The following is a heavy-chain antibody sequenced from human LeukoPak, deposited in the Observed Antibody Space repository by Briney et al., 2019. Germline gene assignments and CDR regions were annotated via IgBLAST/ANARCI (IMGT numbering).Heavy chain of an antibody. CDR2: ISYDGNNK. CDR1: GFTFSSYG. J-gene: IGHJ4*02. CDR3: ATDSSPDY. V-gene: IGHV3-30*03. D-gene: IGHD3-22*01. Sequence: PGRSLRLSCAASGFTFSSYGMHWVRQAPGKGLQWVAVISYDGNNKFYAASVKGRFTISRDNPKNTLYLQMNSLRAEDTAVYYCATDSSPDYWGQGTLVTVSS.